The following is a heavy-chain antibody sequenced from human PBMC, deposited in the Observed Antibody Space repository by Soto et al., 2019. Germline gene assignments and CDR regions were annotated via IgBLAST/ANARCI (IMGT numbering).Heavy chain of an antibody. CDR1: GYTFTSYG. J-gene: IGHJ5*02. CDR2: ISAYNGNT. Sequence: GASVKVSCKASGYTFTSYGISWVRQAPGQGLEWMGWISAYNGNTNYAQKLQGRVTMTTDTSTSTAYMELRSLRSDDTAVYYCARVGRYDFWSGLNDNWFDPWGQGTLVTVSS. V-gene: IGHV1-18*01. D-gene: IGHD3-3*01. CDR3: ARVGRYDFWSGLNDNWFDP.